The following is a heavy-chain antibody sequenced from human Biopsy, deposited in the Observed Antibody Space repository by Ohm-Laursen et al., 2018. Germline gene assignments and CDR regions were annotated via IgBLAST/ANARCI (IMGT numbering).Heavy chain of an antibody. V-gene: IGHV1-18*01. D-gene: IGHD3-3*01. CDR2: ISVMTGNT. J-gene: IGHJ4*02. CDR3: AREGTSVTFFGKISDYYFDF. CDR1: GYTFTNYA. Sequence: ASVKASCKASGYTFTNYAINWVRQAPGQGLEWLGWISVMTGNTNYTQKLQGRVTMTTDTSTNTAYMELRSLRSDDTALYYCAREGTSVTFFGKISDYYFDFWGPGTVVTVSS.